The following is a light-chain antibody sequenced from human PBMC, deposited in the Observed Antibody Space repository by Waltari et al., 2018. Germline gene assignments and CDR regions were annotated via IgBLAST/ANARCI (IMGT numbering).Light chain of an antibody. CDR3: QLWDDTTNSGV. Sequence: QSALTQPPSVSGSPGQSVTITCSGTCSDVGCENRVYWYQQPPGTAPKLILYDVRNRPSGVSHRFSGSNSGNTATLTISWVEAGDEADYHGQLWDDTTNSGVFGGGTRLTVL. V-gene: IGLV2-18*01. J-gene: IGLJ3*02. CDR1: CSDVGCENR. CDR2: DVR.